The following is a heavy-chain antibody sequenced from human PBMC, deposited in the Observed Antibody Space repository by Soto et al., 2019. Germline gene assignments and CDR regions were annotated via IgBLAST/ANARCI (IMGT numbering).Heavy chain of an antibody. V-gene: IGHV4-39*07. CDR3: ARDKITGLFDY. Sequence: XXTLSLAFTVSGGSISSSSYYWGLIRQPPGKGLEWIGSIYYSGSTYYNPSLKSRVTISVDTSKNQFSLKLTSVTAADTAVYYCARDKITGLFDYWGQGTLVTVSS. D-gene: IGHD2-8*02. CDR1: GGSISSSSYY. J-gene: IGHJ4*02. CDR2: IYYSGST.